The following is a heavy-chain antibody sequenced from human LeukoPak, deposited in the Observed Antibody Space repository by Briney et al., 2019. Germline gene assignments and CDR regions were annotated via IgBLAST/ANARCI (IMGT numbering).Heavy chain of an antibody. CDR1: GYSFSSYW. CDR3: ARWLVVVAATEYYFDY. CDR2: IYPGHSDT. J-gene: IGHJ4*02. V-gene: IGHV5-51*01. D-gene: IGHD2-15*01. Sequence: GESLKISCKGSGYSFSSYWIGWVRQMPGKGLEWMGIIYPGHSDTRYSPSFQGQVTISADKSISTAYLQWNSLKASDTAMYYCARWLVVVAATEYYFDYWGQGTLVTVSS.